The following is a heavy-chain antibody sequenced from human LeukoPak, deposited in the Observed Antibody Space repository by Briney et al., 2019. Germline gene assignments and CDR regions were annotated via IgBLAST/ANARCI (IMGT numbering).Heavy chain of an antibody. D-gene: IGHD5-12*01. CDR1: GFTFTSAW. V-gene: IGHV3-23*01. CDR2: ISGSGYST. Sequence: PGGSLRLSCAASGFTFTSAWMSWVRQGPGKGLEWVSTISGSGYSTYYADSVKGRFTTSRDSSKNTLYLQMNSLRAEDTAVYYCAKENGYNYDYFDFWGQGTLATVSS. CDR3: AKENGYNYDYFDF. J-gene: IGHJ4*02.